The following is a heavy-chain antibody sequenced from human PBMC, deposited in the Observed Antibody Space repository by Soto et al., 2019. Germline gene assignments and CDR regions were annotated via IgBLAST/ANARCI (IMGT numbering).Heavy chain of an antibody. D-gene: IGHD4-4*01. J-gene: IGHJ4*02. CDR1: GFTFSTYG. CDR3: AKDYTDYTYSLDY. CDR2: ISYDGGNK. V-gene: IGHV3-30*18. Sequence: QVQLVESGGGVVQPGRSLRLSCAASGFTFSTYGMHWVRQAPGKGLEWVAVISYDGGNKYYADSVKGRFTISRDNSKNTLYLQMSSLRAEDTAVYYCAKDYTDYTYSLDYWGQGTLVTVSS.